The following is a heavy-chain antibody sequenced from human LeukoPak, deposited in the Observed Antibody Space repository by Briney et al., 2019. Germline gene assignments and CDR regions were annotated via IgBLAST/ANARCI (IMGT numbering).Heavy chain of an antibody. V-gene: IGHV3-23*01. Sequence: PGGSLRLSCAASGFTSSSYAMSWVRQAPGKGLEWVSGISGSRGTTYYADSVKGRLTISRDNAKSTLYLQMNSLRAEDTAVYYCAREYWGSSFDYWGQGTLVSVSS. J-gene: IGHJ4*02. CDR2: ISGSRGTT. D-gene: IGHD2-15*01. CDR3: AREYWGSSFDY. CDR1: GFTSSSYA.